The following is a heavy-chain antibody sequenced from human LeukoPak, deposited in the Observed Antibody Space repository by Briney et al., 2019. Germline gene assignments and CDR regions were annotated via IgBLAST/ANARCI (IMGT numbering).Heavy chain of an antibody. CDR2: IYTSGST. J-gene: IGHJ4*02. V-gene: IGHV4-61*02. CDR3: ARDLAGEWGNYFDY. Sequence: SQTLSLTCTVSGGSISSGSYYWSWIRQPAGKGLEWIGRIYTSGSTNYNPSLKSRVTISVDTSKNQFSLKLSSVTPADTAVYYCARDLAGEWGNYFDYWGQAIVVTVPS. CDR1: GGSISSGSYY. D-gene: IGHD3-16*01.